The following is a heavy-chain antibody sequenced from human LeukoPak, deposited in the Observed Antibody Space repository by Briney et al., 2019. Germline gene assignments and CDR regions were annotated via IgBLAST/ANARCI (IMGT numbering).Heavy chain of an antibody. D-gene: IGHD4-17*01. CDR1: GGSISSSNW. Sequence: PSETLSLTCTVSGGSISSSNWWSWVRQPPGKGLEWIGEIYHSGSTNYNPSLKSRVTISVDKSKNQFSLKLSSVTAADTAVYYCAKGATVTTSLKDYFDYWGQGTLVTVSS. J-gene: IGHJ4*02. CDR2: IYHSGST. CDR3: AKGATVTTSLKDYFDY. V-gene: IGHV4-4*02.